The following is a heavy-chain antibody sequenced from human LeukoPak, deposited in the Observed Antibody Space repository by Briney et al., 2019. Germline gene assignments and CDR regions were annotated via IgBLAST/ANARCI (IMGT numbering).Heavy chain of an antibody. CDR2: IGTGIYTT. D-gene: IGHD2-2*02. CDR3: ARGPTHIPST. J-gene: IGHJ4*02. Sequence: GGSLRLSCAASGFTFSSYSMNWVRQAPGKGLEWISYIGTGIYTTFYADSVRDRFTISRDNAKNSLYLQMNSLRAEDTAVYYCARGPTHIPSTWGQGTLVTVSS. V-gene: IGHV3-48*01. CDR1: GFTFSSYS.